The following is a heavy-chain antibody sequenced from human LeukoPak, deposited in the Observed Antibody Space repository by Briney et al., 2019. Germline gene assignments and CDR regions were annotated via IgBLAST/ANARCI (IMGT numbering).Heavy chain of an antibody. V-gene: IGHV3-53*01. CDR3: ARGKDDAFDI. CDR1: GFLVSSNY. CDR2: IYSGGST. Sequence: PGGSLRLSCAASGFLVSSNYMSWVRQAPGKGREWVSVIYSGGSTYYADSVKGRFTISRDNSKNTLYLQMNSLRAEDTAMYYCARGKDDAFDIWGQGTMVTVSS. J-gene: IGHJ3*02.